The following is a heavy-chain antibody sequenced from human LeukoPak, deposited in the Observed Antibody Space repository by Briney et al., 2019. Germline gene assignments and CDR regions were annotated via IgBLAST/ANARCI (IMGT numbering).Heavy chain of an antibody. D-gene: IGHD6-19*01. J-gene: IGHJ6*03. CDR1: GYTFTSYG. CDR3: ARDRLVLNYYYYMDV. V-gene: IGHV1-18*01. CDR2: ISAYNGNT. Sequence: ASVKVSCKASGYTFTSYGISWVRQAPGQGLEWMGWISAYNGNTNYAQKLQGRVTMTTDTSTSTAYMELRSLRSDDTAVYYCARDRLVLNYYYYMDVWGKGTTVTVSS.